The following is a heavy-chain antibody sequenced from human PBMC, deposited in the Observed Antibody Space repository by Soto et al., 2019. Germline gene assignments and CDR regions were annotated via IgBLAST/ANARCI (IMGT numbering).Heavy chain of an antibody. Sequence: GGSLRLSCAASGFTFSSYGMHWVRQAPGKGLVWVSRINSDGSSTSYADSVKGRFTISRDNAKNKLYLQMNSLRAEDTAVYYCARQDVDIVDREFDYWGQGTLVTVSS. V-gene: IGHV3-74*01. CDR3: ARQDVDIVDREFDY. D-gene: IGHD5-12*01. CDR1: GFTFSSYG. J-gene: IGHJ4*02. CDR2: INSDGSST.